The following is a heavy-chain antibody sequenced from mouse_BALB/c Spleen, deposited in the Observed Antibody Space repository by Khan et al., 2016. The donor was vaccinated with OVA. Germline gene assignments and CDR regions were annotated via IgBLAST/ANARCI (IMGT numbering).Heavy chain of an antibody. CDR3: AREGDGGGLAY. D-gene: IGHD1-1*02. Sequence: EVELVESGGGFMQPGGSLKLSCATSGFTFTDYYMYWVRQTPERRLEWVAYISTRGTTPYYPDPVRGRFHISRDPAKNTLYLQMSRLKSEDTAMYYCAREGDGGGLAYWGQGTLVTVSA. J-gene: IGHJ3*01. CDR1: GFTFTDYY. CDR2: ISTRGTTP. V-gene: IGHV5-12*02.